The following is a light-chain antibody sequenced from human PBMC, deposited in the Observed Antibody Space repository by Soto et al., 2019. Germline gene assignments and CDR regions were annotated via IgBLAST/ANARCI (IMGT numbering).Light chain of an antibody. Sequence: EIVMTQSPATLSLSPGERAALSCRASQSINSKFAWYQQKPGQPPRLLIYGASTRATGVPARFTGSESGSEFTLTISGLQSEDFAVYYCQQCHNWPLTFGQGTRLEI. CDR1: QSINSK. J-gene: IGKJ2*01. CDR3: QQCHNWPLT. V-gene: IGKV3-15*01. CDR2: GAS.